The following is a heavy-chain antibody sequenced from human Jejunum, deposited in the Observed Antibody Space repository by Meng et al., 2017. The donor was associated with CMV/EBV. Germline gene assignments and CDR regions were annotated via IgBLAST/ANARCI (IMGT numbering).Heavy chain of an antibody. Sequence: GGSIISGDRYWTWIRQSPGKGLEWIGNVYYSGTTSYNRSLKSRVTISVDTSKNQFSLKLASVIAADTAVYYCVLMIPADTNYFDPWGQGTRVTVSS. V-gene: IGHV4-30-4*01. CDR1: GGSIISGDRY. J-gene: IGHJ5*02. CDR3: VLMIPADTNYFDP. CDR2: VYYSGTT. D-gene: IGHD6-25*01.